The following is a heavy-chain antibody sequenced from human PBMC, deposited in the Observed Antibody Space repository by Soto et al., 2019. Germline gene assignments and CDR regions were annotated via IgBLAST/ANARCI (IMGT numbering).Heavy chain of an antibody. D-gene: IGHD5-12*01. CDR3: AREGSYSAYNFAHGIQLWSFDF. J-gene: IGHJ4*02. CDR1: GGSINTFY. V-gene: IGHV4-4*07. Sequence: SETLSLTGAVSGGSINTFYWSWVRQPAGKGLEWLGRIFSSGSTSFNPSLASRVAMSVDTSKNHFSLNLSSVTAADMAVYYCAREGSYSAYNFAHGIQLWSFDFWGQGALVTVSS. CDR2: IFSSGST.